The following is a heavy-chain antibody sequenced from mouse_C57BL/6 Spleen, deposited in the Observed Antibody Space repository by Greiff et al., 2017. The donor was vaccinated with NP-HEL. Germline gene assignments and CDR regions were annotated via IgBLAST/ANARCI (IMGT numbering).Heavy chain of an antibody. CDR1: GYSFTGYY. Sequence: EVQLQQSGPELVKPGASVKISCKASGYSFTGYYMNWVKQSPEKSLEWIGEINPSTGGTTNNQKFKAKATLTVDKSSSTAYMQLKSLTSEDSAVYYCARSNTTVVAPTLFDYWGQGTTLTVSS. V-gene: IGHV1-42*01. CDR3: ARSNTTVVAPTLFDY. CDR2: INPSTGGT. D-gene: IGHD1-1*01. J-gene: IGHJ2*01.